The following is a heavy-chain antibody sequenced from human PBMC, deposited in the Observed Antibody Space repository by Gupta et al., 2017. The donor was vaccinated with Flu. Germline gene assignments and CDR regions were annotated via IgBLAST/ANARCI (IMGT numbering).Heavy chain of an antibody. CDR1: GCSISSSSYY. CDR3: ARRDWGSVNAFDI. V-gene: IGHV4-39*01. CDR2: IYYSGRT. Sequence: QLQLQESGPGLVQPSETLSLTCTVSGCSISSSSYYWGWIRQPPGKGLEWIGSIYYSGRTYYNPSLKSRVTISVDTSKNQFSLKLGSVTAADTAVYYWARRDWGSVNAFDIWGQGTMVTVSS. J-gene: IGHJ3*02. D-gene: IGHD7-27*01.